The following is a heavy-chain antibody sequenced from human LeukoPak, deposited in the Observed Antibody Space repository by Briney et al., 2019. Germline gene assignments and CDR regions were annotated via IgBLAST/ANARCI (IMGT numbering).Heavy chain of an antibody. D-gene: IGHD4-23*01. CDR2: ISGSGGST. Sequence: GGSLRLSCAASGFTFSSYAMSWVRQAPGKGLQWVSAISGSGGSTYYADSVKGRFTISRDNSKNTLYLQMNSLRAEDTAVYYCALQGGVTEPFDYWGQGTLVTVSS. CDR3: ALQGGVTEPFDY. CDR1: GFTFSSYA. J-gene: IGHJ4*02. V-gene: IGHV3-23*01.